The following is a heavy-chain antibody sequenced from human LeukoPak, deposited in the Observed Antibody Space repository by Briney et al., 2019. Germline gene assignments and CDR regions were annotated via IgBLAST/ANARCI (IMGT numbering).Heavy chain of an antibody. Sequence: GGSLRLSCAASGITVSSNYMSWVRQAPGKGLEWVANIKQDGSEKYYVDSVKGRFTISRDNAKNSLYLQMNSLRAEDTAVYYCARDRKIWFGESDWGQGTLVTVSS. J-gene: IGHJ4*02. CDR1: GITVSSNY. CDR2: IKQDGSEK. V-gene: IGHV3-7*03. D-gene: IGHD3-10*01. CDR3: ARDRKIWFGESD.